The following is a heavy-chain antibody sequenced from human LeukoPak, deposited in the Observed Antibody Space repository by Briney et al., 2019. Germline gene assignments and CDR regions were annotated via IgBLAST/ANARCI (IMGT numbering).Heavy chain of an antibody. D-gene: IGHD3-22*01. CDR2: INPNSGGT. V-gene: IGHV1-2*02. Sequence: ASVKVSCKASGYTFTGHYMHWVRQAPGQGLEWMGWINPNSGGTNYAQKFQGRVTMTRDTSISTAYMELSRLRSDDTAVYYCARASAYYDSSGYYQRGDYWGQGTLVTVSS. J-gene: IGHJ4*02. CDR1: GYTFTGHY. CDR3: ARASAYYDSSGYYQRGDY.